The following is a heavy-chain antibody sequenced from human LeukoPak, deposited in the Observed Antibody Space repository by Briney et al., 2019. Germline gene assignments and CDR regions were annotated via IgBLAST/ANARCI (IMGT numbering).Heavy chain of an antibody. Sequence: SETLSLTCSVSGGSISSSSYYWGWIRQPPGTGLEWIGTIYYSGSTYYNPSLKSRVTISVDTSKNQFSLKLSSVTAADTAVYYCARLRSTVTILYYFDYWGQGTLVTVPS. D-gene: IGHD4-17*01. CDR3: ARLRSTVTILYYFDY. CDR2: IYYSGST. J-gene: IGHJ4*02. V-gene: IGHV4-39*01. CDR1: GGSISSSSYY.